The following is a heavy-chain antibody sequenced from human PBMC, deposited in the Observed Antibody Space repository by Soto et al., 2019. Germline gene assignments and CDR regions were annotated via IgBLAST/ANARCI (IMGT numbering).Heavy chain of an antibody. J-gene: IGHJ4*02. Sequence: QVQLQESGPGLVKPSETLSLTCSVSGGSIISHYWTWIRQPPGKGLEWIGYIHYSGSTDYYPALKNRLTISVDTFKNQFSLKLSSVTAADTAVYYCARGGWSLDYWGQGSLVTVSS. D-gene: IGHD2-15*01. V-gene: IGHV4-59*11. CDR2: IHYSGST. CDR3: ARGGWSLDY. CDR1: GGSIISHY.